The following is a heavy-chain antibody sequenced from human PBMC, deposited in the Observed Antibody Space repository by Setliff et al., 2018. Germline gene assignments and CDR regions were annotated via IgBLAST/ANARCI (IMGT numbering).Heavy chain of an antibody. D-gene: IGHD4-17*01. CDR1: GYSISSGHY. V-gene: IGHV4-38-2*02. CDR2: ISHSGST. CDR3: AGGRRYDYGWDFDY. Sequence: SETLSLTCTVSGYSISSGHYWGWIRQPPGKGLEWIGSISHSGSTYYNPSLRSRVTISLDTSKNQFSPKLTSGTAADTAVYYCAGGRRYDYGWDFDYWGQGTLVTVSS. J-gene: IGHJ4*02.